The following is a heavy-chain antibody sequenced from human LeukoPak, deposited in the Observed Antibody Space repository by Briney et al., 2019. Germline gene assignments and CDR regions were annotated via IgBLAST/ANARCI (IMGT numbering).Heavy chain of an antibody. CDR2: IIPIFGTA. D-gene: IGHD5-24*01. V-gene: IGHV1-69*13. Sequence: GASVKVSCKASGGTFSSYAISWVRQAPGQGLEWMGGIIPIFGTANYAQKFQGRVTITADESTSTAYMELSSLRSEDTAVYYCARGAERWLQWTSLDAFDIWGQGTMVTVSS. J-gene: IGHJ3*02. CDR3: ARGAERWLQWTSLDAFDI. CDR1: GGTFSSYA.